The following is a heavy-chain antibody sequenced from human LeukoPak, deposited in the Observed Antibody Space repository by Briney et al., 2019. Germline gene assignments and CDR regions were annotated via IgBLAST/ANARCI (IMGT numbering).Heavy chain of an antibody. J-gene: IGHJ3*02. Sequence: PSETLSLTCTVSGGSISSHYWSWIRQPPGKGLEWIGYIYYSGSTNYNPSHKSRVTISVDTSKNQFSLKLSSVTAADTAVYYCARDGYDAFDIWGQGTMVTVSS. CDR3: ARDGYDAFDI. D-gene: IGHD5-18*01. CDR2: IYYSGST. CDR1: GGSISSHY. V-gene: IGHV4-59*11.